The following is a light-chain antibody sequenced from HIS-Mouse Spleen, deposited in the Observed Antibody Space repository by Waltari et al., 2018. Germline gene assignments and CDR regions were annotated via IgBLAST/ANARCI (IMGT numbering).Light chain of an antibody. CDR3: LLSYSGARV. CDR2: ETS. CDR1: TGAVTSGHY. J-gene: IGLJ2*01. V-gene: IGLV7-46*01. Sequence: QAVVTQEPSLTVSPGGTVTLTCGSSTGAVTSGHYPSWFQQKPGQAPRTLIYETSNKHSCDPDRFSGSLLVGKAALTRSGAQPEDEAEYYCLLSYSGARVFGGGTKLTVL.